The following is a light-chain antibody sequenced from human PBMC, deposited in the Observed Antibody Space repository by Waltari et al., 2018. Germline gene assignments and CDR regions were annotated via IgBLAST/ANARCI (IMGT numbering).Light chain of an antibody. CDR1: QSVSSSY. J-gene: IGKJ4*01. V-gene: IGKV3-20*01. CDR2: GAS. Sequence: EIVLTHSPGTLSLSPGARAPLPCRASQSVSSSYLAWYQQKPGQAPRPLIYGASSRATGIPDRFSGSGSGTDFTLTISRLEPEDFAVYYCQQYGSSLVTFGGGTKVEIK. CDR3: QQYGSSLVT.